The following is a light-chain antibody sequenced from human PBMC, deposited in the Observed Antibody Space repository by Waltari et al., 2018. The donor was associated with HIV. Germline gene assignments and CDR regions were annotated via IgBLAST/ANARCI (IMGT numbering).Light chain of an antibody. Sequence: QSALTQPRSVSGSPGQSVTISCTGTSSNYVSWYQQHPGKAPKVIIYDVSKRPSGVPDRFSGSKSGNTASLTISGLQAEDEADYYCCSFAGSYSYVVGTGTKVTVL. J-gene: IGLJ1*01. CDR3: CSFAGSYSYV. CDR1: SSNY. V-gene: IGLV2-11*01. CDR2: DVS.